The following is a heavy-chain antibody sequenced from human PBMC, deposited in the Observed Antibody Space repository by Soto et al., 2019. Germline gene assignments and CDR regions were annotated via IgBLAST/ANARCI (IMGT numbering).Heavy chain of an antibody. V-gene: IGHV1-58*01. D-gene: IGHD3-10*01. J-gene: IGHJ5*02. CDR2: IVVGSGNT. CDR3: AAGPATDYYGSGSYPNWFDP. Sequence: SVKVSCKASGFTFTSSAVQWVRQARGQRLEWIGWIVVGSGNTNYAQKFQERVTITRDMSTSTAYMGLSSLRSEDTAVYYCAAGPATDYYGSGSYPNWFDPWGQGTLVTVSS. CDR1: GFTFTSSA.